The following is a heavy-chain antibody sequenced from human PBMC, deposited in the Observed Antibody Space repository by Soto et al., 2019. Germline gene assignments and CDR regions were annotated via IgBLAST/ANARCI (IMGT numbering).Heavy chain of an antibody. CDR3: AGGQGSLIPYYFDS. Sequence: QVQLVQSGAEVKKPGASVRVSCKASEHTFTNYGIIWVRLAPGQGLEWMGWINTYSGNTIYAQKFQDRLTITTDTSTNTASMELRSLTSDDTAVFYCAGGQGSLIPYYFDSWGQGTLVTVSS. D-gene: IGHD2-2*01. CDR2: INTYSGNT. J-gene: IGHJ4*02. V-gene: IGHV1-18*04. CDR1: EHTFTNYG.